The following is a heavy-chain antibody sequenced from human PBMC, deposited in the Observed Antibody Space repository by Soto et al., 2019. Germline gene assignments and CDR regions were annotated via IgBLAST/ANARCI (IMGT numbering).Heavy chain of an antibody. CDR3: AKDEVSAVAGYFDY. CDR2: ISGSGGST. Sequence: GGSLRLSCAASGFTFSSYAMSWVRQAPGKGLEWVSAISGSGGSTYYADSVKGRFTISRGNSKNTLYLQMNSLRAEDTAVYYCAKDEVSAVAGYFDYWGQGTLVTVSS. D-gene: IGHD6-19*01. CDR1: GFTFSSYA. V-gene: IGHV3-23*01. J-gene: IGHJ4*02.